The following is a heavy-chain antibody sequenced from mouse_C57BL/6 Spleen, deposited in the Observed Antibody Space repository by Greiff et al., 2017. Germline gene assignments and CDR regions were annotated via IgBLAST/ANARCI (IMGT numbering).Heavy chain of an antibody. J-gene: IGHJ3*01. D-gene: IGHD2-1*01. CDR2: FHPYNDNT. V-gene: IGHV1-47*01. CDR1: GYTFTTYP. CDR3: AMAYGNYQAWFAY. Sequence: VQLQESGAELVKPGASVKMSCKASGYTFTTYPIEWMKQKHGKSLEWIGNFHPYNDNTKYNEKFKGKATLTVEKSSSAVYFELSRLTSDDSAVYYCAMAYGNYQAWFAYWGQGTLVTVSA.